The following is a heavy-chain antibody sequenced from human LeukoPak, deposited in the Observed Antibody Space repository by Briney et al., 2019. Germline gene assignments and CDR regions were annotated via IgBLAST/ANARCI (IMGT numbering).Heavy chain of an antibody. CDR3: AKRYCSGASCRPLGYFDF. CDR2: ISGSGGST. CDR1: GFTFSSYA. J-gene: IGHJ4*02. V-gene: IGHV3-23*01. Sequence: GGSLRLSSAAPGFTFSSYAMSWVRQAPGKGLEWVSGISGSGGSTHYADSVKGRFSISRDNPKNTQYLQMNSLRAEDTAVYCCAKRYCSGASCRPLGYFDFWGQGTLVTVSS. D-gene: IGHD2-15*01.